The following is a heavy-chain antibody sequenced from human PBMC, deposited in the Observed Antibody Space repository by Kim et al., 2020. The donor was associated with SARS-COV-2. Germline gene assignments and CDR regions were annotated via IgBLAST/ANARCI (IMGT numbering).Heavy chain of an antibody. CDR1: GYTLTGYY. CDR3: ARDHCTSTGCYEEDYHGMDV. J-gene: IGHJ6*02. D-gene: IGHD2-2*01. CDR2: INPSSGGT. Sequence: ASVKVSCKASGYTLTGYYMHWVRQAPGQGLEWMGWINPSSGGTNHAQKFQGRVTMTRDTSISTAYMELSRLRSDDTAVDYCARDHCTSTGCYEEDYHGMDVWGQGTTVTVSS. V-gene: IGHV1-2*02.